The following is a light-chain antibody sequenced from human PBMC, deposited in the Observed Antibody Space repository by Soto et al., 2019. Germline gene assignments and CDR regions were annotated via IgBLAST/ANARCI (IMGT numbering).Light chain of an antibody. V-gene: IGKV3-20*01. CDR1: QNISSF. J-gene: IGKJ1*01. CDR3: QQYGSSPWT. CDR2: DAS. Sequence: IVLIQSPATLSVSPGERATLSCRASQNISSFLAWYQQKPGQAPRLLIYDASSRATGIPDRFSGSGSGTDFTLTISRLEPEDFAVYYCQQYGSSPWTFGQGTKVDI.